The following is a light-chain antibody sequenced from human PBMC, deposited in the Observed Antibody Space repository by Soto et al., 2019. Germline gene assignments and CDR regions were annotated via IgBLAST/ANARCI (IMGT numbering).Light chain of an antibody. V-gene: IGLV2-23*02. CDR1: SSDVGSYNL. J-gene: IGLJ1*01. CDR2: EVS. Sequence: VLTQPASVSGSPGQSITISCTGTSSDVGSYNLVSWYQQHPGKAPKLMIYEVSKRPSGVSNRFSGSKSGNTASLTISGLQAEDEADYYCCSYAGSSTFPYVFGTGTKVTVL. CDR3: CSYAGSSTFPYV.